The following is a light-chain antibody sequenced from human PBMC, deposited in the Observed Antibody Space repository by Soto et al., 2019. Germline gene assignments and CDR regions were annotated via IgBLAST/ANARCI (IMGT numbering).Light chain of an antibody. V-gene: IGKV3-15*01. CDR2: GTS. CDR3: QQYNNWTPWT. CDR1: QSVSSR. Sequence: VMTQSPATLSVSPGERATLSCRASQSVSSRLAWYQQKPGQPPRLLIYGTSTRATGIPARFSGSGSGTEFTLTISSLQSEDFSVYYCQQYNNWTPWTFGQGTQVEIE. J-gene: IGKJ1*01.